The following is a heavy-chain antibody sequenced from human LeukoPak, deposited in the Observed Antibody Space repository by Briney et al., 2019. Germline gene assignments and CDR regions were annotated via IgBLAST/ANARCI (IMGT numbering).Heavy chain of an antibody. CDR2: IYYSGST. D-gene: IGHD3-10*01. V-gene: IGHV4-59*01. J-gene: IGHJ5*02. CDR3: ARGGYYGSGNDFRFDP. Sequence: SETLSLTCTVSGGSISSYYWSWIRQPPGKGLEWSGDIYYSGSTNYKPSLKSRVTISVDTSKNQFSLKMSSVTAADTAVYYCARGGYYGSGNDFRFDPWGQGTLVTVSS. CDR1: GGSISSYY.